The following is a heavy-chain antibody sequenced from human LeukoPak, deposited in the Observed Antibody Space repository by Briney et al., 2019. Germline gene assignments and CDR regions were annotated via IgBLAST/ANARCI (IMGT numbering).Heavy chain of an antibody. CDR2: IYPGDAAT. CDR3: ASPVGDTHPFDI. V-gene: IGHV5-51*01. Sequence: GASLKISCKVSGNTFTSYLIGGWRQLPGKGLGWVGSIYPGDAATSYSPFSQGQATISADKSIGNAYLQWSSRNASYTAMYSFASPVGDTHPFDIWGQGTMVTVSS. J-gene: IGHJ3*02. CDR1: GNTFTSYL. D-gene: IGHD1-26*01.